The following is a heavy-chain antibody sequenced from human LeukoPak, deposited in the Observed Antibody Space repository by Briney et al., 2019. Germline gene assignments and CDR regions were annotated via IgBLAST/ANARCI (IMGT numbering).Heavy chain of an antibody. V-gene: IGHV4-59*01. D-gene: IGHD5-18*01. Sequence: SETLSLTCTVSGASMNSYYWNWIRQPPGKGLEWIGYIYYSGSSNYNPSLKSRVTISVDTSKNQFSLKLSSVTAADTAVYYCARGYRASPKLFDYWGQGTLVTVSS. CDR2: IYYSGSS. CDR1: GASMNSYY. J-gene: IGHJ4*02. CDR3: ARGYRASPKLFDY.